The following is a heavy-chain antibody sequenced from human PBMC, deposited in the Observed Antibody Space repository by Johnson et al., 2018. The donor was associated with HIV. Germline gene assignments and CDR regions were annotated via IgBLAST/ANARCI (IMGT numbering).Heavy chain of an antibody. J-gene: IGHJ3*02. CDR3: AREAVAGSRIDAFDI. V-gene: IGHV3-11*04. CDR2: ISSTGTTI. D-gene: IGHD6-19*01. CDR1: EFTYSDFY. Sequence: QVQLVESGGGLVKPGGSLRLSCAASEFTYSDFYMSWIRQAPGKGLDWVSYISSTGTTIYYADSVKGRFTISRDNAMKSLYLQINSLRAEDTAVYYCAREAVAGSRIDAFDIWGPGTTVTVSS.